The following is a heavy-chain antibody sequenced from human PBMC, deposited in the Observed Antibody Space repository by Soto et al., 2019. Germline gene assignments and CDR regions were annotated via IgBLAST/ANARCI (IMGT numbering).Heavy chain of an antibody. V-gene: IGHV4-31*03. D-gene: IGHD3-16*01. CDR3: ARAPSFAPGYFDY. J-gene: IGHJ4*02. CDR1: GGSISSGGYY. Sequence: QVQLQESGPGLVKPSQTLSLTCTVSGGSISSGGYYWSWIRQHPGKGLEWIGYISYSRSTYYSPSLKSRVTISVDTSKTQFSLTLSSVTAADTAVYYCARAPSFAPGYFDYWGQGTMVTVSS. CDR2: ISYSRST.